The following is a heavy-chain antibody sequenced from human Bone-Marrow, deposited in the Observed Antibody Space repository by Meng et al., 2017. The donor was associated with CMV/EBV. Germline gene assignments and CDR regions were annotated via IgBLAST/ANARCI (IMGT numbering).Heavy chain of an antibody. J-gene: IGHJ1*01. CDR1: GFTFSSYA. CDR3: ARVAGVYVHH. Sequence: GESLKISCAVSGFTFSSYALNWVRQAPGKGLEWVSTISSSSSYIYYADSVRGRFTISRDNSKNSLYLQMNRLKAEGTAVYFCARVAGVYVHHWGQGTLVTVSS. V-gene: IGHV3-21*06. CDR2: ISSSSSYI. D-gene: IGHD1-14*01.